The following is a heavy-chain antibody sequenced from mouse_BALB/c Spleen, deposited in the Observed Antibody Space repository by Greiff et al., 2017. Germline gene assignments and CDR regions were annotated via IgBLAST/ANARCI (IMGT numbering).Heavy chain of an antibody. J-gene: IGHJ3*01. CDR2: ISYSGST. D-gene: IGHD1-1*01. CDR3: AREVAYYGSSPFAY. Sequence: VPLKESGPGLVKPSQSLSLTCTVTGYSITSDYAWNWIRQFPGNKLEWMGYISYSGSTSYNPSLKSRISITRDTSKNQFFLQLNSVTTEDTATYYCAREVAYYGSSPFAYWGQGTLVTVSA. V-gene: IGHV3-2*02. CDR1: GYSITSDYA.